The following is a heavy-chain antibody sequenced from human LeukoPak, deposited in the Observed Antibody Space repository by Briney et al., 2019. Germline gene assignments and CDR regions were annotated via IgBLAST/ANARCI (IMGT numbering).Heavy chain of an antibody. CDR2: IYYSGST. Sequence: SETLSLTCTVSGGSISSSSYYWGWIRQPPGKGLEWIGSIYYSGSTYYNPSLKSRVTISVDTSKNQFSLKLSSVTAADTAVYYCARRGSSWYWGYYYYYMDVWGKGTTVTISS. V-gene: IGHV4-39*07. CDR3: ARRGSSWYWGYYYYYMDV. D-gene: IGHD6-13*01. J-gene: IGHJ6*03. CDR1: GGSISSSSYY.